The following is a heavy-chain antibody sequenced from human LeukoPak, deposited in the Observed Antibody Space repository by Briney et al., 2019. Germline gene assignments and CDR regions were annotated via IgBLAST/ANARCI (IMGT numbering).Heavy chain of an antibody. CDR1: GFTFADYT. V-gene: IGHV3-43*01. Sequence: GGSLRLSCAGSGFTFADYTMHWVRQAPGKGRQWLSLVTSDGGLTFLADSLEGRFTISRDNSRTSLFLQMSSLRTEDTALYFCAKDVRNDSGDPVFDSWGQGTLVTVSS. CDR3: AKDVRNDSGDPVFDS. D-gene: IGHD4-17*01. CDR2: VTSDGGLT. J-gene: IGHJ4*02.